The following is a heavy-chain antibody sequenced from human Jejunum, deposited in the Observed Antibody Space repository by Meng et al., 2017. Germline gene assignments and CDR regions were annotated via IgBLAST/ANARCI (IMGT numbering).Heavy chain of an antibody. CDR1: GDSISRGEYF. CDR3: ARGELLWDY. Sequence: QEQLQESVPCMVKPSPSLSLTCTVSGDSISRGEYFWSGIRQPTGKGLEWIGYMDYRGSTFYNPSLKSRVTISVDTSKNQFSLKLSSVTAADTAVYFCARGELLWDYWGQGTLVTVSS. CDR2: MDYRGST. V-gene: IGHV4-30-4*01. D-gene: IGHD2-2*01. J-gene: IGHJ4*02.